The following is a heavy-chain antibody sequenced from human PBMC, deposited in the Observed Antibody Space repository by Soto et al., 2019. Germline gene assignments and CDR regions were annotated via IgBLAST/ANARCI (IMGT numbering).Heavy chain of an antibody. V-gene: IGHV3-7*05. CDR2: IKRDGIET. CDR1: GFTFSTFW. CDR3: ARDLSPSREFCQDAFDA. J-gene: IGHJ3*01. Sequence: EVQLVESGGGLVQPGGSLRLSCAASGFTFSTFWMTWLRQAPGKGLEWVANIKRDGIETHYGDSVKGRFTLTRDNAKNSKYLQLNRLRPEDAAITYFARDLSPSREFCQDAFDAWGQGTLVTVSS. D-gene: IGHD3-16*02.